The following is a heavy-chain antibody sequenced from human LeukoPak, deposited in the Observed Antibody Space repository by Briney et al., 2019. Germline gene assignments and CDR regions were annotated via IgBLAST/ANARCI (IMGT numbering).Heavy chain of an antibody. Sequence: GGSLRLSCTASGFTVRSNYMFWVRQAPGKGLECVSVIYSDGSAYYADSVKGRFTISRDSSMNTLFLQMNSLRAEDTAVYYCARDRYSSSCGGDYWGQGTLVTVSS. CDR3: ARDRYSSSCGGDY. V-gene: IGHV3-53*01. CDR2: IYSDGSA. J-gene: IGHJ4*02. D-gene: IGHD6-13*01. CDR1: GFTVRSNY.